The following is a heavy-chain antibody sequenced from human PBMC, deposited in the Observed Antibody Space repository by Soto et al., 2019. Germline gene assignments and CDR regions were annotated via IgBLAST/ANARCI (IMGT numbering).Heavy chain of an antibody. J-gene: IGHJ4*02. CDR1: GFSFSIYG. CDR3: ASVMGQQGSGSGWFPY. D-gene: IGHD6-13*01. Sequence: QVQLVESGGGVVQPGRSLRLSCAASGFSFSIYGMHWVRQAPGKGLEWVAGIWYDGSKKFYADSVAGRFTISRDNSKNTLYLQMNTLRAEDTAEYYCASVMGQQGSGSGWFPYWGQGPRVTVSS. CDR2: IWYDGSKK. V-gene: IGHV3-33*01.